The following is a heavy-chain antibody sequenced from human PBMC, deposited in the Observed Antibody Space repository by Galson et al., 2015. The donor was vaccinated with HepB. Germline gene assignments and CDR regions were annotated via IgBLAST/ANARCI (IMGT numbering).Heavy chain of an antibody. D-gene: IGHD2-2*01. CDR1: GCTFTSYA. Sequence: SVKVSCKASGCTFTSYAMHWVRQAPGQRLEWMGWINAGNGNTKYSQKFQGRVTITRDTSASTAYMELSSLRSEDTAVYYCARVDLGYCSSTSCYDTDYWGQGTLVTVSS. CDR3: ARVDLGYCSSTSCYDTDY. J-gene: IGHJ4*02. V-gene: IGHV1-3*01. CDR2: INAGNGNT.